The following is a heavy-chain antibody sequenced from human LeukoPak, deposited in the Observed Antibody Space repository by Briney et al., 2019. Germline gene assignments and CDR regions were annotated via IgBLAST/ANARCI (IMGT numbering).Heavy chain of an antibody. CDR2: INPSGGST. Sequence: ASVKVSCKASGYTFTSYYMHWVRQAPGQGLEWMGIINPSGGSTSYAQKFQGRVTMTRDTSTSTVYMELSSLRSEDTAVYYCARGPGAYDSSGFFDYWGQGTLVTVSS. V-gene: IGHV1-46*01. CDR1: GYTFTSYY. J-gene: IGHJ4*02. D-gene: IGHD3-22*01. CDR3: ARGPGAYDSSGFFDY.